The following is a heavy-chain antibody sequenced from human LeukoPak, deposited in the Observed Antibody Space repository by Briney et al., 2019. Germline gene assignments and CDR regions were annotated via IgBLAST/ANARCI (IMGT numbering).Heavy chain of an antibody. J-gene: IGHJ4*02. V-gene: IGHV3-48*03. CDR2: ISTSGSTT. CDR3: ARAYTFAGVIVAFDY. Sequence: GGSLRLSCAASGFTFSSYEMNWVRQAPGKGLEWISYISTSGSTTYYADSVKGRFTISRDNAKNSLYLQMNSLRAEDTAVYCCARAYTFAGVIVAFDYWGQGTLVTVSS. CDR1: GFTFSSYE. D-gene: IGHD3-16*02.